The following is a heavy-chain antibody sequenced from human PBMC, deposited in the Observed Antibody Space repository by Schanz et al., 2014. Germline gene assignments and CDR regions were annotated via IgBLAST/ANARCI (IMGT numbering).Heavy chain of an antibody. J-gene: IGHJ4*02. D-gene: IGHD3-10*01. CDR3: ARWFLIRGVILDS. CDR2: INTGGDST. Sequence: EVQLVASGGGLVQPGGSLRLSCAASGFTFSTYAMAWVRQAPGKGLEWVSSINTGGDSTYYADSVKGRFTISRDNSRDTVYLQMNSLRADDTAMYYCARWFLIRGVILDSWGQGTLVTVSS. V-gene: IGHV3-23*04. CDR1: GFTFSTYA.